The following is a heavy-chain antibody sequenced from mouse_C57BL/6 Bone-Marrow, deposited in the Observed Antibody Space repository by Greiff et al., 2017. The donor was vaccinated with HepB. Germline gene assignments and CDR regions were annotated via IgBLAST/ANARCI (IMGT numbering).Heavy chain of an antibody. CDR3: TTGELRYWYFDV. CDR2: IDPENGDT. CDR1: GFNIKDDY. Sequence: VQLKESGAELVRPGASVKLSCTASGFNIKDDYMHWVKQRPEQGLEWIGWIDPENGDTEYASKFQGKATITADTSSNTAYLQLSSLTSEDTAVYYCTTGELRYWYFDVCGTGTTVTVSS. J-gene: IGHJ1*03. D-gene: IGHD1-1*01. V-gene: IGHV14-4*01.